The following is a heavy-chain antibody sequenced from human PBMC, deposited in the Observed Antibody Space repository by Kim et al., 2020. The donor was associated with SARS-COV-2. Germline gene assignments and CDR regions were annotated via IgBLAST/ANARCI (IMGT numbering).Heavy chain of an antibody. CDR3: AIPYYYDSGGYYYYYGMDV. Sequence: GRFTISRDNAKITLYLQMNSLRAEDTAVYYCAIPYYYDSGGYYYYYGMDVWGQGTTVTVSS. J-gene: IGHJ6*02. V-gene: IGHV3-74*01. D-gene: IGHD3-22*01.